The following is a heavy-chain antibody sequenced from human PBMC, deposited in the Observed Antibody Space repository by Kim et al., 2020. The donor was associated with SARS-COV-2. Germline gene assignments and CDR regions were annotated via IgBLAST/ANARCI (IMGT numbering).Heavy chain of an antibody. CDR1: GFTFSSYG. J-gene: IGHJ5*02. CDR3: AKDPSYGYGGGANWFDP. V-gene: IGHV3-30*18. CDR2: ISYDGSNK. D-gene: IGHD5-18*01. Sequence: GGSLRLSCAASGFTFSSYGMHWVRQAPGKGLEWVAVISYDGSNKYYADSVKGRFTISRDNSKNTLYLQMNSLRAEDTAVYYCAKDPSYGYGGGANWFDPWGQGTLVTVSS.